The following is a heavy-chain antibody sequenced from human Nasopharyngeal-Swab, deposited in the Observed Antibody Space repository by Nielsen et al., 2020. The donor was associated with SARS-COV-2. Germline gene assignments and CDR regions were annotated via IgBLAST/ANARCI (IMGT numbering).Heavy chain of an antibody. J-gene: IGHJ4*02. D-gene: IGHD6-13*01. CDR2: IKQDGSEK. CDR3: AREGMAATSAHY. Sequence: VRHAPGKGLEWVANIKQDGSEKYYVDSVKGRFTISRDNAKNSLYLQMNSLRAEDTAVYYCAREGMAATSAHYWGQGTLVTVAS. V-gene: IGHV3-7*01.